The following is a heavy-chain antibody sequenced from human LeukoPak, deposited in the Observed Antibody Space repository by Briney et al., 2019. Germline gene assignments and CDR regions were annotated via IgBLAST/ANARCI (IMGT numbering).Heavy chain of an antibody. CDR2: INHSGST. J-gene: IGHJ6*02. D-gene: IGHD1-1*01. V-gene: IGHV4-34*01. Sequence: SETLSLTCAVYGGSFSGYYWSWIRQPPGKGLEWIGEINHSGSTYYNPSLKSRVTISVDRSKNQFSLKLSSVTAADTAVYYCARGRNWNSYGMDVWGQGTTVTVSS. CDR1: GGSFSGYY. CDR3: ARGRNWNSYGMDV.